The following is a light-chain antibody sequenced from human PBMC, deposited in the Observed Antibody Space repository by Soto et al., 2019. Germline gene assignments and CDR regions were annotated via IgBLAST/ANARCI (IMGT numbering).Light chain of an antibody. Sequence: IVLTQAPGTLSLSPGERATLSCRASQSVTKYLAWYQQKPGQAPRLLIYDTSNRATGIPARFSGSGSGTDFTLTISGLESEDSGIYYCQQRYNWLTFGGGTKVDI. V-gene: IGKV3-11*01. CDR3: QQRYNWLT. J-gene: IGKJ4*01. CDR2: DTS. CDR1: QSVTKY.